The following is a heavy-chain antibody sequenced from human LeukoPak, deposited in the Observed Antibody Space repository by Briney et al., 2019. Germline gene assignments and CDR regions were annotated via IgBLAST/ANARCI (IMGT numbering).Heavy chain of an antibody. V-gene: IGHV4-59*08. CDR3: ARLVAGTGEYNFDY. Sequence: SETLSLTCTASGGSISSYYWSGIRQPPGKGLEGIGYFYYSGSTNYTPSLKSRVTISVDTSKTQFSLKLRSVTAADTAVYYCARLVAGTGEYNFDYWGQGTLVTVSS. CDR1: GGSISSYY. J-gene: IGHJ4*02. D-gene: IGHD6-19*01. CDR2: FYYSGST.